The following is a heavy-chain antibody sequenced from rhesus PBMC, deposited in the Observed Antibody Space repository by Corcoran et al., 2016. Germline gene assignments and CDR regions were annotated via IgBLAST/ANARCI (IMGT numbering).Heavy chain of an antibody. CDR3: ASSYSSWSYLDY. J-gene: IGHJ4*01. Sequence: QVQLQESGPGVVKPSETLSLTCAVSGGSISSSYWSWIRQAPGKGLEWIGYIYGSGSSTNYNPSLQSRVTLSVDTSKNQLSLKLSSVTAADTAVYYCASSYSSWSYLDYWGQGVLVTVSS. V-gene: IGHV4S11*01. D-gene: IGHD6-13*01. CDR2: IYGSGSST. CDR1: GGSISSSY.